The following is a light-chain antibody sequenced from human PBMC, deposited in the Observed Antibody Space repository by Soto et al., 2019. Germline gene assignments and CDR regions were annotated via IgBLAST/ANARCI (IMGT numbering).Light chain of an antibody. CDR2: GAS. CDR1: QSVYSSS. J-gene: IGKJ3*01. Sequence: EIVLTQSPGTLSLSPGERATLSCRASQSVYSSSLGWYQQKPGQAPRLLIFGASTRAVGIPDRFSGSGSGTDFTLTIIRLEPEDFAVYYCQQYGTSLPTFGPGTRVDIK. V-gene: IGKV3-20*01. CDR3: QQYGTSLPT.